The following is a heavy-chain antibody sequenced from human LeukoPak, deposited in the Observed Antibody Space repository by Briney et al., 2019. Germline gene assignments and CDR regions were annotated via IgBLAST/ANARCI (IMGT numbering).Heavy chain of an antibody. D-gene: IGHD6-13*01. J-gene: IGHJ4*02. CDR2: IYYSGST. V-gene: IGHV4-59*08. CDR3: ASSIAAAGTPDY. CDR1: GGSISSYY. Sequence: SETLSLTCTVSGGSISSYYWSWIRQPPGKGLEWIGYIYYSGSTNYNPSLKSRVTISVDTSKNQFSLKLSSVTAADTAVYYCASSIAAAGTPDYWGQGTLVTVSS.